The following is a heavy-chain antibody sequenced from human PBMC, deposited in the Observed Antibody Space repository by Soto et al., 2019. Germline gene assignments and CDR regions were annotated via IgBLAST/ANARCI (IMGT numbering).Heavy chain of an antibody. CDR2: ISYDGSNK. CDR3: ARGGSSIASRGAFDI. D-gene: IGHD6-6*01. V-gene: IGHV3-30-3*01. CDR1: GFTFSSYA. Sequence: VQLVESGGGLIQPGGSLRLSCAASGFTFSSYAMHWVRQAPGKGLEWVAVISYDGSNKYYADSVKGRFTISRDNSKNTLYLQMNSLRAEDTAVYYCARGGSSIASRGAFDIWGQGTMVTVSS. J-gene: IGHJ3*02.